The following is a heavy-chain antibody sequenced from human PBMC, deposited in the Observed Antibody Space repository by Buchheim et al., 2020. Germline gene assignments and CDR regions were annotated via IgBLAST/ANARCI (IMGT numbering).Heavy chain of an antibody. D-gene: IGHD2-2*01. CDR2: ISSDGSSL. J-gene: IGHJ3*02. CDR3: ARVQLLADDIFDI. V-gene: IGHV3-74*01. Sequence: EVQLVESGGGLVQPGGSLRLSCAASQFTFNTYWMHWVRQVPGTGLVWVSRISSDGSSLSYADSVKGRFTISRDNAKNTLYLQMDGLRAEDTAIYYCARVQLLADDIFDIWGQGT. CDR1: QFTFNTYW.